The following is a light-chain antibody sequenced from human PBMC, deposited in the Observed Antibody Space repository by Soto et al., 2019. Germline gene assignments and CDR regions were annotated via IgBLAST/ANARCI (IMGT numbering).Light chain of an antibody. V-gene: IGKV1-5*03. J-gene: IGKJ1*01. CDR2: KAS. Sequence: DIPMTQSPSTLSASVGDRVTITCRASQSISSWLAWYQQKPGKAPKPLIYKASSLESGVPSRFSGSGSGKEFTLTISSLQPDDFASYYCQQYNSYGTFGQGTKVEIK. CDR3: QQYNSYGT. CDR1: QSISSW.